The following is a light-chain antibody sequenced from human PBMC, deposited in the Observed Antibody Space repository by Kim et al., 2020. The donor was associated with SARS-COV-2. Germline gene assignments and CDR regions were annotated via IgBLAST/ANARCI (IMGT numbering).Light chain of an antibody. CDR3: SSFAANAAFV. CDR1: SSDFGYYNS. Sequence: GQSLTISCTGTSSDFGYYNSVSWFQQFPGRVPKLIIYDVSRRPSGVSSRFSGSKSGDTASLTISGLQAEDEADYYCSSFAANAAFVFGGGTQLTVL. V-gene: IGLV2-14*03. J-gene: IGLJ3*02. CDR2: DVS.